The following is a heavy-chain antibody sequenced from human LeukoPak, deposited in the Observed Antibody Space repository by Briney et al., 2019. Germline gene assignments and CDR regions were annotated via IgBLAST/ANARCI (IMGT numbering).Heavy chain of an antibody. J-gene: IGHJ4*02. CDR3: VRDVWGDRDGLFDN. Sequence: GGSLRLSCAASGFTFSSYWMHWVRQAPGKGLVWVSRINSDGRSSSYADSVTGRFTVSRDNARNTLYLQMNSLRAEDTAVYYCVRDVWGDRDGLFDNWGQGTLVTVSS. D-gene: IGHD5-24*01. CDR2: INSDGRSS. CDR1: GFTFSSYW. V-gene: IGHV3-74*01.